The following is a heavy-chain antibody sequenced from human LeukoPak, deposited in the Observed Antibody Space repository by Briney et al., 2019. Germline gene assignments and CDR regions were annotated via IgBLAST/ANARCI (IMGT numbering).Heavy chain of an antibody. CDR1: GGSFSGYY. CDR2: INHSGST. J-gene: IGHJ4*02. Sequence: PSETLSLTYAVYGGSFSGYYWSWIRKPPGKGLEWIGEINHSGSTNYNPSLKSRVTISVDTSKNQFSLKLSSVTAADTAVYYCASSGSSSSFDYWGQGTLVTVSS. V-gene: IGHV4-34*01. D-gene: IGHD6-6*01. CDR3: ASSGSSSSFDY.